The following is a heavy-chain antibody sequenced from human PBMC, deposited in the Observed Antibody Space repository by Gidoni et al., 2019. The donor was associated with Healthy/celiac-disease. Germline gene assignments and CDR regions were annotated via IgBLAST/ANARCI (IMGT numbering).Heavy chain of an antibody. CDR3: ARDYDSSGYSLDP. Sequence: QVQLQESGPGLVKPSQTLSRTCTVAGGSISSGGYYWSWVRQHPGKGLEWIGYIYYSVSTYYHPSLKSRVTISVATSKNQFSLKLSSVTAADTAVYYCARDYDSSGYSLDPWGQGTLVTVSS. CDR2: IYYSVST. J-gene: IGHJ5*02. D-gene: IGHD3-22*01. V-gene: IGHV4-31*03. CDR1: GGSISSGGYY.